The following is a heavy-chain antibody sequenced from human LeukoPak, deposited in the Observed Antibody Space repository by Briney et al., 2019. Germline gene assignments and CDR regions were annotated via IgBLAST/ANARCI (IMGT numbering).Heavy chain of an antibody. CDR1: GYTFTDYF. D-gene: IGHD2-15*01. V-gene: IGHV1-2*02. CDR3: AREYCSGGSCYFDY. Sequence: ASVKVSCKASGYTFTDYFMHWVRQAPGQGLEWMGWINPNSGGTNYAQKFQGRVTMTRDTSISTAYLELSRLTSDDTAVYYCAREYCSGGSCYFDYWGQGTLVTVSS. CDR2: INPNSGGT. J-gene: IGHJ4*02.